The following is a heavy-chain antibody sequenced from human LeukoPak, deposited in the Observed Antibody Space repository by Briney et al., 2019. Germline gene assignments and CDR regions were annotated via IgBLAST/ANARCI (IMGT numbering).Heavy chain of an antibody. CDR3: ARRLKPMFSFASYFHY. V-gene: IGHV4-39*01. J-gene: IGHJ4*02. CDR2: TYYSGST. CDR1: GDSISSSPYY. D-gene: IGHD3-10*02. Sequence: SETLSLTCTVSGDSISSSPYYWDWIRQPPGKGLEWIGSTYYSGSTYYNPSLTSRVTISVDTSKNQFSLKLSSVTAADTAVYYCARRLKPMFSFASYFHYWGQGTLVTVSS.